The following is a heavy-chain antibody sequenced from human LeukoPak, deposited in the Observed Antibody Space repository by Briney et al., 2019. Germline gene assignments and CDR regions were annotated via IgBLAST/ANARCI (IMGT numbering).Heavy chain of an antibody. CDR3: ARAPSEIGGYYPEYFRH. CDR1: GFTFSSYW. D-gene: IGHD3-22*01. Sequence: GGSLTLSCAASGFTFSSYWMHWVRQAPGKGLVWVSRIKSDGSTNYADSVKGRFTISRDNAKNTLALQMNSLRAEDTGVYYCARAPSEIGGYYPEYFRHWGQGTLVTVSS. V-gene: IGHV3-74*01. J-gene: IGHJ1*01. CDR2: IKSDGST.